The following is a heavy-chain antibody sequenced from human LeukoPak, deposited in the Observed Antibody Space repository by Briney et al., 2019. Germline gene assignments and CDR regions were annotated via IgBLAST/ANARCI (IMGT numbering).Heavy chain of an antibody. D-gene: IGHD3-10*01. Sequence: KTSETLSLTCTVSGGSISSYYWGWIRQPAGKGLEWIGRIYTSGSTNYNPSLKCRVTMSVDTSKNQFSLKLSSVTAADTAVYYCASTATTGFRGYFDYWGQGTLVTVSS. CDR3: ASTATTGFRGYFDY. CDR2: IYTSGST. J-gene: IGHJ4*02. V-gene: IGHV4-4*07. CDR1: GGSISSYY.